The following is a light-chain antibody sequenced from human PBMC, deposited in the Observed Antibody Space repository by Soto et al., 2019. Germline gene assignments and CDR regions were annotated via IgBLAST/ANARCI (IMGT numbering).Light chain of an antibody. CDR2: DAS. CDR3: QQRAGWPPLS. V-gene: IGKV3-11*01. CDR1: QTVGIY. Sequence: DIVLTQSPATLALSPGERATLSCRASQTVGIYLAWYLHKPGQAPRLLIYDASIRATGIPARFSGSGSGTDFTLAISSLEPEDFAVYYCQQRAGWPPLSFGGGSKVQIK. J-gene: IGKJ4*01.